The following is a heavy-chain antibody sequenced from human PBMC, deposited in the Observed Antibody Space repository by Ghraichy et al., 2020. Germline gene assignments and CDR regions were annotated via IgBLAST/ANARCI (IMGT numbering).Heavy chain of an antibody. V-gene: IGHV4-4*07. CDR2: IYTSGST. D-gene: IGHD3-10*01. Sequence: ETLSLTCTVSGGSISSYYWSWIRQPAGKGLEWIGRIYTSGSTNYNPSLKSRVTMSVDTSKNQFSLKLSSVTAADTAVYYCARDPEAYYGSFNWFDPWGQGTLVTVSS. J-gene: IGHJ5*02. CDR3: ARDPEAYYGSFNWFDP. CDR1: GGSISSYY.